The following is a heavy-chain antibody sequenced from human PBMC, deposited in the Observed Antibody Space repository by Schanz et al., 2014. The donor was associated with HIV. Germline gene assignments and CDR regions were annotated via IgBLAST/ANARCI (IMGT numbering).Heavy chain of an antibody. D-gene: IGHD4-17*01. CDR3: ARGGTTDYLDN. J-gene: IGHJ4*02. CDR2: IWYDGSNK. CDR1: GFFLDDYA. V-gene: IGHV3-33*08. Sequence: QVQLVESGGGVVQPGRSLRLSCATSGFFLDDYAMHWVRQAPGKGLEWVAVIWYDGSNKYYADSVKGRFTISRDNSKNTLYLQMNSLRAEDTALYYCARGGTTDYLDNWGQGTLVTVSS.